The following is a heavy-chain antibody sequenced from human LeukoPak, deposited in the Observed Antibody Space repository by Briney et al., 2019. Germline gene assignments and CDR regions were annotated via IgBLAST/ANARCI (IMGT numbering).Heavy chain of an antibody. CDR3: ARVGIRIAVAGYYFDY. CDR2: IYPNSGGT. Sequence: ASVKVSCKASGYTFTGYYMHWGRQAPGQGLECMWWIYPNSGGTNYAQKFQGRVTMNRDTSISTAYMELSRLRSDDTAVYYCARVGIRIAVAGYYFDYWGQGTLVTVSS. CDR1: GYTFTGYY. V-gene: IGHV1-2*02. J-gene: IGHJ4*02. D-gene: IGHD6-19*01.